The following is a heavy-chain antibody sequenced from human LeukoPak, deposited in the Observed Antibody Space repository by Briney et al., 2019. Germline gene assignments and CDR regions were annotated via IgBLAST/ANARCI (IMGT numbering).Heavy chain of an antibody. CDR1: GFTFSIYS. D-gene: IGHD3-10*01. Sequence: PGGSLRLSCAASGFTFSIYSMHWVRQSPGKGLEWLSYISPSSGTIHYADSVKGRFTISRDNARNSVFLQMNRLTDEDTAVYYCARKLSSTDAYWGQGTLVTVSS. J-gene: IGHJ4*02. V-gene: IGHV3-48*02. CDR2: ISPSSGTI. CDR3: ARKLSSTDAY.